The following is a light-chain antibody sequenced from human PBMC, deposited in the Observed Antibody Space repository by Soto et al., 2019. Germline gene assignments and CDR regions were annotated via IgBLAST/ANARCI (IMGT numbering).Light chain of an antibody. Sequence: QSALTQPPSASRSRGQSVTISCTGTSVDINYVSWFQQHPGKAPKLIICEVTKRPSGVPDRFSGSKSGNTASLTVSGLQDDDEADYYCSSYAGRDIWVFGGGTKVTVL. CDR3: SSYAGRDIWV. CDR2: EVT. CDR1: SVDINY. J-gene: IGLJ3*02. V-gene: IGLV2-8*01.